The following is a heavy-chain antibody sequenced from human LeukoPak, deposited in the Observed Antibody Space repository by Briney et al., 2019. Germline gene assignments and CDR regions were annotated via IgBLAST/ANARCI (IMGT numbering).Heavy chain of an antibody. CDR1: GYSFTSYW. Sequence: GDSLKISCKGSGYSFTSYWIGWVRQMPGKGLEWMGIIYPGDSDTRYSPSFQGQVTISADKSISTAYLQWSSLKASDTGMYYCARAIAAAGENWFDPWGQGTLVTVSS. V-gene: IGHV5-51*01. CDR3: ARAIAAAGENWFDP. D-gene: IGHD6-13*01. J-gene: IGHJ5*02. CDR2: IYPGDSDT.